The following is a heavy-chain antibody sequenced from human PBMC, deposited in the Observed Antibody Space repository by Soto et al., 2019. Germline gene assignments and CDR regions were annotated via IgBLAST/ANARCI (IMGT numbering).Heavy chain of an antibody. D-gene: IGHD2-15*01. V-gene: IGHV2-5*02. CDR3: ALRGYCTGDSCYSA. CDR2: IYWDDDK. Sequence: GSGPTLVNPTQTPTLTCTFSGFSLSTSGVGVGWIRQPPGKALEWLAVIYWDDDKRYSPSLKSRLTITKDTSKNQVVLTMTNMDPVDTATYYCALRGYCTGDSCYSAWGQGTLVTVSS. CDR1: GFSLSTSGVG. J-gene: IGHJ5*02.